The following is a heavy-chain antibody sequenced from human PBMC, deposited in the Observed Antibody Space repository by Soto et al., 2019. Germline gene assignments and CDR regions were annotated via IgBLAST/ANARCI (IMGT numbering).Heavy chain of an antibody. Sequence: QVQLVQSGAEVKKPGSSVNVSCKASGGTFHTFAISWVRQAPGQGLEYLGGIVPILGPAFYAQRFQGRVTITAAKSTNTAYLELTSLSSEDTAASYCARAAGSYFDSWGQGTQFTVAS. D-gene: IGHD1-26*01. V-gene: IGHV1-69*06. CDR3: ARAAGSYFDS. CDR2: IVPILGPA. CDR1: GGTFHTFA. J-gene: IGHJ4*02.